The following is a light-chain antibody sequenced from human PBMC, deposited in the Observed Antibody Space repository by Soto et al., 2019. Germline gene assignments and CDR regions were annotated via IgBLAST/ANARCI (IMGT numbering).Light chain of an antibody. CDR3: QTYDKAPWT. Sequence: DIQMTQSPSSLSASVGDRVTITCRASRGIYTHLAWYQQKPGNAPKLLIYAASTLQSGVPSRFSASGSGTDFILIISALQSKDVGTYFCQTYDKAPWTFGPGTRV. CDR1: RGIYTH. J-gene: IGKJ1*01. V-gene: IGKV1-27*01. CDR2: AAS.